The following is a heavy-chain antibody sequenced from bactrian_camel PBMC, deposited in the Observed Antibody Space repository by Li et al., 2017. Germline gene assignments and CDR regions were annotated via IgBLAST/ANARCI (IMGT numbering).Heavy chain of an antibody. V-gene: IGHV3S40*01. CDR1: GVISFISC. D-gene: IGHD3*01. CDR2: IYARDEKA. J-gene: IGHJ4*01. CDR3: AADSLQWSGCSATSPADYDY. Sequence: DVQLVESGGGSVQPGGALRLSCAYSGVISFISCMGWLRQAPGKEREEVAHIYARDEKAYIANSVKGRFTISRDYAKSTIHLQMSSLNPEDTAAYSCAADSLQWSGCSATSPADYDYWGPGTQVTVS.